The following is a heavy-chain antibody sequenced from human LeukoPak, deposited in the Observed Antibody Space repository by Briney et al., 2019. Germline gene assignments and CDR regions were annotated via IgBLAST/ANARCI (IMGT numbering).Heavy chain of an antibody. CDR1: GDSINSGSYN. D-gene: IGHD3-10*01. V-gene: IGHV4-61*02. J-gene: IGHJ6*03. CDR3: ARHQEAMVRGVLYYMDV. Sequence: PSETLSLTCTVSGDSINSGSYNWSWIRQPAGRGLEWIGRIDTSGSTKYNPSLKSRVTISLDTSKNQFSLKLSSVTAADTAVYYCARHQEAMVRGVLYYMDVWGKGTTVTISS. CDR2: IDTSGST.